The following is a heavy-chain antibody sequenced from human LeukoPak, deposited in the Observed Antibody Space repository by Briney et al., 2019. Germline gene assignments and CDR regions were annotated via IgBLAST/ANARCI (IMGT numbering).Heavy chain of an antibody. J-gene: IGHJ4*01. CDR2: ISYDGSNK. CDR1: GFTFSSYG. V-gene: IGHV3-30*18. Sequence: GGSLRLSCAASGFTFSSYGMHWVRQAPGKGLEWVAVISYDGSNKYYADSVKGRFTISRDNSKNTLYLQMNSLRAEDTAVYYCAKDLGTSNDYWGHGTLVTVSS. CDR3: AKDLGTSNDY. D-gene: IGHD2-2*01.